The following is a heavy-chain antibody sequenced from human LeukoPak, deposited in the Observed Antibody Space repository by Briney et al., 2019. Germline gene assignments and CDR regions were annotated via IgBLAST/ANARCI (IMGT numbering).Heavy chain of an antibody. CDR1: GGSISSGGYS. V-gene: IGHV4-61*08. CDR2: IYYSGST. CDR3: ARDPSSGSFDY. D-gene: IGHD1-26*01. J-gene: IGHJ4*02. Sequence: PSETLSLTCAVSGGSISSGGYSWSWIRQPPGKGLEWIGYIYYSGSTNYNPSLKSRVTISVDTSKNQFSLKLSSVTAADTAVYYCARDPSSGSFDYWGQGTLVTVSS.